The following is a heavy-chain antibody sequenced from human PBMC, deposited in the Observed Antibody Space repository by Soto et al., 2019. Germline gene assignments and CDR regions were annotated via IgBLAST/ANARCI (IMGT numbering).Heavy chain of an antibody. D-gene: IGHD3-3*02. J-gene: IGHJ4*02. CDR1: GGTFSSHV. V-gene: IGHV1-69*01. CDR2: IMPIIGTA. Sequence: QVQLVQSGAEVKKPGSSVKVSCKASGGTFSSHVFNWVRQSPGQGLEWMGGIMPIIGTANYAQKFQGRVTITADEPTSKAYMGRGSLRPEDPAGYYCAGDLGFRDGNISHLDYWGQGTLVTVSS. CDR3: AGDLGFRDGNISHLDY.